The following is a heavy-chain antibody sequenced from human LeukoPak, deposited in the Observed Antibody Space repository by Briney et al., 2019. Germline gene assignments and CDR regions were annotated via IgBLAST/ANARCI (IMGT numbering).Heavy chain of an antibody. CDR2: ISSSSSYI. CDR3: ARGGRDCSGGSCYHDAFDI. D-gene: IGHD2-15*01. CDR1: GFTFSSYS. J-gene: IGHJ3*02. V-gene: IGHV3-21*01. Sequence: GGSLRLSCAASGFTFSSYSMNWVRQAPGKGLEWVSSISSSSSYIYYADSVKGRFTISRDNAKNSLYLQMNSLRAEDTAVYYCARGGRDCSGGSCYHDAFDIWGQGTMVTVSS.